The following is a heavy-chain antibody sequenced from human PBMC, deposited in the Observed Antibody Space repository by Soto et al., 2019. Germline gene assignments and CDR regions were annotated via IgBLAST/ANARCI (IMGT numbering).Heavy chain of an antibody. Sequence: SETLSLTCTVSGGSISNYFCNWIRQPAGKGLEWIGRIDNSGSTNYNPSLKSRITMSADTSRNQFSLKLNSVTAADTAVYYCARGGQDFWSGPFDYWGQGALVTSPQ. CDR2: IDNSGST. D-gene: IGHD3-3*01. CDR3: ARGGQDFWSGPFDY. J-gene: IGHJ4*02. CDR1: GGSISNYF. V-gene: IGHV4-4*07.